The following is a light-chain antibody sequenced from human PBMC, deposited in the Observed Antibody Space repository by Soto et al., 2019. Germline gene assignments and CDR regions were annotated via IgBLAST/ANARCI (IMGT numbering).Light chain of an antibody. CDR2: EVS. CDR3: SSYTSSSTLV. Sequence: QSVLTQPASVSGSPGQSITISCTGSSSYVGGYNYVSWYQQHPGKAPKLMIYEVSTRPSGISNRFSGSKSGNTAYLTLSGLQAEDEADYYGSSYTSSSTLVFGGGTKVTVL. J-gene: IGLJ2*01. CDR1: SSYVGGYNY. V-gene: IGLV2-14*01.